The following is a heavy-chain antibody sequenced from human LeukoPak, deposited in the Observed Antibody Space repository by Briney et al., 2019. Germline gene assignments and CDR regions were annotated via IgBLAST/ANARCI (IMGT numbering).Heavy chain of an antibody. D-gene: IGHD4-23*01. CDR3: ASYLPSGGTLFDY. V-gene: IGHV4-59*08. Sequence: SETLSLTCTVSGGSISSYYWSWIRQPPGKGLEWIGYIYYSGSTNYNPSLKSRVTISVDTSKNQFSLKLSSVTAADTAVYYCASYLPSGGTLFDYWGQGTLVTVSS. J-gene: IGHJ4*02. CDR2: IYYSGST. CDR1: GGSISSYY.